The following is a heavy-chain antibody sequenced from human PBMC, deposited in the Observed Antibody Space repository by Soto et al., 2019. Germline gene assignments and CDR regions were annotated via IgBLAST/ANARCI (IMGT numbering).Heavy chain of an antibody. CDR2: IDWDDDK. J-gene: IGHJ6*02. CDR1: GFSLNTSGMC. Sequence: PKLLNQTQTLPLTCTFSGFSLNTSGMCVSWIRQPPGKALEWLALIDWDDDKYYSTSLKTRLTISKDTSKNQVVLTMTNMDPVDTATYYCARITTGDGYKCIAGIYGMDVWGQGTTVTVSS. CDR3: ARITTGDGYKCIAGIYGMDV. D-gene: IGHD6-13*01. V-gene: IGHV2-70*01.